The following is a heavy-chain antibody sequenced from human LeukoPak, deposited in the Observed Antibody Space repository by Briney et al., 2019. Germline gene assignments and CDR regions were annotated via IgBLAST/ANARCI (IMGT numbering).Heavy chain of an antibody. CDR2: ISGSGGST. V-gene: IGHV3-23*01. CDR1: GFTFSSYA. CDR3: AKVNQPYYYYYYMDV. J-gene: IGHJ6*03. D-gene: IGHD1-14*01. Sequence: GGSLRLSCAASGFTFSSYAMSWVRQAPGKGLEWVSAISGSGGSTYYADSVKGRFTISRDNSKNTLYLQMNSLRAEDTAVYYCAKVNQPYYYYYYMDVWGKGTTVTVSS.